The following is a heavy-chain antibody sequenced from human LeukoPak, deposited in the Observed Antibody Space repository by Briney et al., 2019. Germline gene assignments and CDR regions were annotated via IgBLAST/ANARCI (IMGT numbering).Heavy chain of an antibody. J-gene: IGHJ3*02. V-gene: IGHV4-39*07. CDR3: ARTPQGSSSWLNDAFDI. CDR2: IYYSGST. D-gene: IGHD6-13*01. Sequence: SETLSLTCTVSGGSISSSSYYWGWIRQPPGKGLDWIGNIYYSGSTYYNPSLKSRVTISVDTSKNQFSLKLSSVTAADTAVYYCARTPQGSSSWLNDAFDIWGQGTMVTVSS. CDR1: GGSISSSSYY.